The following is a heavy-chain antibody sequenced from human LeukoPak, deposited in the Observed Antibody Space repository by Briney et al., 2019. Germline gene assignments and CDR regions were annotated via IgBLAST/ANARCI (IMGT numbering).Heavy chain of an antibody. CDR2: MNPNSGNT. J-gene: IGHJ4*02. D-gene: IGHD3-22*01. CDR3: ARDYDSSGYEVDY. Sequence: ASVKVSCKASGYTFTSYDINWVRQATGQGLEWMGRMNPNSGNTGYAQKFQGRVTMTRNTSISTAYMELSSLRSEDTAVYYCARDYDSSGYEVDYWGQGTLVTVSS. V-gene: IGHV1-8*01. CDR1: GYTFTSYD.